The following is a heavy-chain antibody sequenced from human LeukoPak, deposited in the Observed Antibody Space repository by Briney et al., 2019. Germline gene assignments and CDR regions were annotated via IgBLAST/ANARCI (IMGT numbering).Heavy chain of an antibody. D-gene: IGHD6-13*01. Sequence: GASVKVSCKASGYTFTSYDINWVRQATGQGLEWMGWMNPNSGNTGYAQKFQGRVTMTRNTSISTAYMELRSLTSDDTAVYYCAREAGSSWGLDYWGQGTLVTVSS. J-gene: IGHJ4*02. CDR1: GYTFTSYD. CDR3: AREAGSSWGLDY. V-gene: IGHV1-8*01. CDR2: MNPNSGNT.